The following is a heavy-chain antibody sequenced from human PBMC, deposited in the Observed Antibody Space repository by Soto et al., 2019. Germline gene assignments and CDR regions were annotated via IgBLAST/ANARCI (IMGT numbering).Heavy chain of an antibody. Sequence: QVQLVQSGAEVKKPGSSVKVSCKASGGTFSSYTISWVRQAPGQGLEWMVRIIPILGIANYAQKFQGRVTITADKSTSTAYMELSSLRSEDTAVYYCARDLLEYSSSHQDRPNWFDPWGQGTLVTVSS. D-gene: IGHD6-6*01. CDR2: IIPILGIA. CDR3: ARDLLEYSSSHQDRPNWFDP. J-gene: IGHJ5*02. CDR1: GGTFSSYT. V-gene: IGHV1-69*08.